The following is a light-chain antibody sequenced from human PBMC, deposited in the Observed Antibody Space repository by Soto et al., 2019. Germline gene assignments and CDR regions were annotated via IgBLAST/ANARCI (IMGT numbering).Light chain of an antibody. CDR2: DTS. CDR3: QHRANWPLT. V-gene: IGKV3-11*01. J-gene: IGKJ4*01. Sequence: EIVLTQSPATLSFSPGERATLSCRASPSVSNYLAWYQQKPGQAPRLLIYDTSNRATGIPARFSGSGSGTDFTLTISSLEPEDFAVYYCQHRANWPLTFGGGTKVEIK. CDR1: PSVSNY.